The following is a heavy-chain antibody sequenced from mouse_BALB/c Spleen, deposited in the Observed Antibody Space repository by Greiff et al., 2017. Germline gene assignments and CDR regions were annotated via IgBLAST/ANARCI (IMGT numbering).Heavy chain of an antibody. V-gene: IGHV1-77*01. CDR2: IYPGSGNT. D-gene: IGHD2-4*01. J-gene: IGHJ3*01. CDR3: ARGGISTMITTGFAY. Sequence: QVQLQQSGAELARPGASVKLSCKASGYTFTDYYINWVKQRTGQGLEWIGEIYPGSGNTYYNEKFKGKATLTADKSSSTAYMQLSSLTSEDSAVYFCARGGISTMITTGFAYWGQGTLVTVSA. CDR1: GYTFTDYY.